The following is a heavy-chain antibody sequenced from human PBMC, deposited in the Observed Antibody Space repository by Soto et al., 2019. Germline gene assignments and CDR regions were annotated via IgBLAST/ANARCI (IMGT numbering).Heavy chain of an antibody. V-gene: IGHV3-53*01. CDR2: IYSGGST. CDR3: AGGLRYFDWLAPHYGMDV. D-gene: IGHD3-9*01. CDR1: GFTVSSNY. Sequence: EVQLVESGGGLIQPGGSLRLSCAASGFTVSSNYMSWVRQAPGKGLEWVSVIYSGGSTYYADSVKGRFTISRDNSKNTLYLQMHSLRAEDTAVYYCAGGLRYFDWLAPHYGMDVWGQGTTVTVSS. J-gene: IGHJ6*02.